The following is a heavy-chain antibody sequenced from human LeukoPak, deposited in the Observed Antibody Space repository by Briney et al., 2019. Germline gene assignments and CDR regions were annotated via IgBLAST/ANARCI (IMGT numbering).Heavy chain of an antibody. J-gene: IGHJ4*02. CDR2: IYYSGST. Sequence: SQTLSLTCTVSGGSISSGGYYWSWIRQHPGKGLEWIGYIYYSGSTYYNPSLKSRVTISVDTSKNQFSLKLSSVTAADTAVYYCARGIAARSRFDYWGQGTLVTVSS. CDR3: ARGIAARSRFDY. V-gene: IGHV4-31*03. CDR1: GGSISSGGYY. D-gene: IGHD6-13*01.